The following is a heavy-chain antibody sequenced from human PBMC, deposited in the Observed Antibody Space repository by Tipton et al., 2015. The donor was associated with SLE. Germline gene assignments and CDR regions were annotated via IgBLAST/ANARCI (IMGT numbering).Heavy chain of an antibody. J-gene: IGHJ3*02. D-gene: IGHD1-7*01. Sequence: SLRLSCIASGFIFSSYSMSWVRQAPGKGREWVSSISDSGGSTYSAGFVEGRFTISRDKSKNTMYLQMDSLRVEDTAVYYCARVQLGTTFHDVFDIWGQGTMVTVS. CDR1: GFIFSSYS. V-gene: IGHV3-23*01. CDR2: ISDSGGST. CDR3: ARVQLGTTFHDVFDI.